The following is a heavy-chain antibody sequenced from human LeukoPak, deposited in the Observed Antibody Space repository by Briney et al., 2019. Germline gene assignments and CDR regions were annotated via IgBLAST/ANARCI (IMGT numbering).Heavy chain of an antibody. D-gene: IGHD3-22*01. CDR3: ARDSGYYGLFDY. CDR1: RFTFSSYW. J-gene: IGHJ4*02. Sequence: GGSLRLSCAASRFTFSSYWMSWVRQAPGKGLVWVANIRQDGSEKYYVDSVKGRFTISRDNAKNSLYLQMNSLRAEDTAIYYCARDSGYYGLFDYWGQGTLVTVSS. CDR2: IRQDGSEK. V-gene: IGHV3-7*01.